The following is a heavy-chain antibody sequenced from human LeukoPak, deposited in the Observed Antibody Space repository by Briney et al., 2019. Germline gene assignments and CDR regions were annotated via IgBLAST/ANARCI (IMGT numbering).Heavy chain of an antibody. CDR3: ARDPTYYYGSGRSPYGMDV. J-gene: IGHJ6*04. Sequence: SVKVSCKASGGTFSSYAISWVRQAPGQGLEWMGGIIPIFGTANYAQKFQGRVTITADKTTSTAYMELSSLRSEDTAVYYCARDPTYYYGSGRSPYGMDVWGKGTTVTVSS. D-gene: IGHD3-10*01. CDR2: IIPIFGTA. V-gene: IGHV1-69*06. CDR1: GGTFSSYA.